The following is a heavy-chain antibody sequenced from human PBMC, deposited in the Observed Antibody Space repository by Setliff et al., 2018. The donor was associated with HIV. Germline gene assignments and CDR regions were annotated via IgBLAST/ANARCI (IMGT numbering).Heavy chain of an antibody. Sequence: PSETLSLTCTVPGASSIYFWGWIRQPPGKGLEWIGSVYYSGSTYYNPSLKSRVTISVDTSKNQFSLKLTSVTAADTAVYYCARERGASGGERTIFGVVNYFDYWGQGTLVTVSS. CDR2: VYYSGST. J-gene: IGHJ4*02. D-gene: IGHD3-3*01. CDR1: GASSIYF. CDR3: ARERGASGGERTIFGVVNYFDY. V-gene: IGHV4-39*07.